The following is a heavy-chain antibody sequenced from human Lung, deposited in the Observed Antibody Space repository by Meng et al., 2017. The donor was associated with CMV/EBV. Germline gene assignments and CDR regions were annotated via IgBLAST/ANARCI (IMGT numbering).Heavy chain of an antibody. J-gene: IGHJ4*02. CDR3: ARGSVWDGLVN. V-gene: IGHV3-20*01. CDR1: GFTFDDYG. D-gene: IGHD3-16*01. CDR2: ITWNGGST. Sequence: GGSLRLSCAASGFTFDDYGMSWVRQAPGKGREWVSGITWNGGSTSYADSVKGRFTISRDNAKNSLYLQMNSLRDEDTALYNCARGSVWDGLVNWGQGALVTVSS.